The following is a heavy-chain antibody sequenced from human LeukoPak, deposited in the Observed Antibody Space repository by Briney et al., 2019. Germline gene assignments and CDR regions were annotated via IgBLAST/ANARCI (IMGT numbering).Heavy chain of an antibody. Sequence: GGSLRLSCTASGSTFGDYAMSWVRQAPGKGLEWVGFIRSKAYGGTTEYAASVKGRFTISRDDSKSIAYLQMNSLKTEDTAVYYCTRVPFGYSYGYFDYWGQGTLVTVSS. CDR3: TRVPFGYSYGYFDY. J-gene: IGHJ4*02. V-gene: IGHV3-49*04. D-gene: IGHD5-18*01. CDR1: GSTFGDYA. CDR2: IRSKAYGGTT.